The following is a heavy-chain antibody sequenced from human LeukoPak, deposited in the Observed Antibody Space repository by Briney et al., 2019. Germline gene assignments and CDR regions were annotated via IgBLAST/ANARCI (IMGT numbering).Heavy chain of an antibody. Sequence: GGSLRLSCAASGFTFSSYAMSWVRQAPGKGLEWVSTISAGGGNTYYADSVKGRFTISRDNSKNTLDLQMNSLRVEDTAVYYCARGGLQFIDYWGQGTLVTVSS. CDR2: ISAGGGNT. CDR1: GFTFSSYA. J-gene: IGHJ4*02. V-gene: IGHV3-23*01. CDR3: ARGGLQFIDY. D-gene: IGHD5-24*01.